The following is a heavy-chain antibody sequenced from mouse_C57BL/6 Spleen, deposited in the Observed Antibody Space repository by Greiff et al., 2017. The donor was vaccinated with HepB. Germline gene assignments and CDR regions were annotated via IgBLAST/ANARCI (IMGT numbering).Heavy chain of an antibody. Sequence: EVQLQESGGGLVKPGGSLKLSCAASGFTFSSYAMSWVRQTPEKRLEWVATISDGGSYTYYPDNVKGRFTISRDNAKNNLYLQMSHLKSEDKAMYYCAREGGHFDVWGTGTTVTVSS. V-gene: IGHV5-4*01. J-gene: IGHJ1*03. CDR1: GFTFSSYA. CDR3: AREGGHFDV. CDR2: ISDGGSYT.